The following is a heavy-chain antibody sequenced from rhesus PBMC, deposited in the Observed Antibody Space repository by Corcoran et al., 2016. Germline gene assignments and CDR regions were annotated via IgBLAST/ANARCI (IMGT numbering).Heavy chain of an antibody. CDR1: GGSFSSYW. D-gene: IGHD6-25*01. V-gene: IGHV4-80*01. Sequence: QVQLQESGPGLVKPSETLSLTCAVSGGSFSSYWWSCIRQPPGKGLEWIGEINGNSGSTNYNPSLKSRVTMSKDTSKNQFSLTLSAVTAADTAVYYCARHRGGSDLDCWGQGVLVTVSS. CDR2: INGNSGST. CDR3: ARHRGGSDLDC. J-gene: IGHJ4*01.